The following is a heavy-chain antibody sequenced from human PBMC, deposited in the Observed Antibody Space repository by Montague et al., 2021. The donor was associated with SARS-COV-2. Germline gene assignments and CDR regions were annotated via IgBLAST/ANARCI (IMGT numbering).Heavy chain of an antibody. V-gene: IGHV4-38-2*02. J-gene: IGHJ3*02. Sequence: SETLSLTCTVSGFSIGSGDYWGWIRQPPGKGLEWIGSIYHSGTTYYNPSLQRRLTMSIDTSTNQFSLRLTSVTAADTAFFFGVSEKAGGLRNVFDIWGQGTTVTVSS. CDR2: IYHSGTT. CDR3: VSEKAGGLRNVFDI. CDR1: GFSIGSGDY.